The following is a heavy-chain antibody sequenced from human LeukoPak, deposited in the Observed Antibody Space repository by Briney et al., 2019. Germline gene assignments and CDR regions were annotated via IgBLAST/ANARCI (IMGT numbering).Heavy chain of an antibody. CDR1: GGSFSGYY. Sequence: SSETLSLTCAVYGGSFSGYYWSWIRQPQGKGLEWIGEINHGGSTNYNPSPKSRVTISVDTSKNQFSLNLSSVTAADTAVYYCARAKVAGPFAYWGQGTLVTVSS. CDR3: ARAKVAGPFAY. J-gene: IGHJ4*02. CDR2: INHGGST. D-gene: IGHD6-19*01. V-gene: IGHV4-34*01.